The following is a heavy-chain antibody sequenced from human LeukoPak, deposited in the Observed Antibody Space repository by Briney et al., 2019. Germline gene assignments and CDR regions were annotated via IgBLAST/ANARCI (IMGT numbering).Heavy chain of an antibody. J-gene: IGHJ6*02. D-gene: IGHD1-26*01. CDR1: GFTFSSFG. CDR2: ISGSTTYI. Sequence: GGSLRLSCAASGFTFSSFGMNWVRQAPGKGLEWVSSISGSTTYIYYADPVKGRFTISRDNPKNSLYLQMNSLRAEDTALYYCVRYRDYSYGMDVWGPGTTVTVSS. CDR3: VRYRDYSYGMDV. V-gene: IGHV3-21*01.